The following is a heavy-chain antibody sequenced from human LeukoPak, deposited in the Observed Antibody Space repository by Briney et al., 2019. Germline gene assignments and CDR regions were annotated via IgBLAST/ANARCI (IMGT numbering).Heavy chain of an antibody. CDR1: GVTLSNYA. J-gene: IGHJ4*02. CDR3: AKGVIFWSGWYLADFDY. Sequence: PGGSLRLSCVASGVTLSNYAMSWARQAPGKGLEWVAVISYDGSNKYYADSVKGRFTISRDNSKNTLYLQMNSLRAEDTAVYYCAKGVIFWSGWYLADFDYWGQGTLVTVSS. CDR2: ISYDGSNK. D-gene: IGHD3-3*01. V-gene: IGHV3-30*18.